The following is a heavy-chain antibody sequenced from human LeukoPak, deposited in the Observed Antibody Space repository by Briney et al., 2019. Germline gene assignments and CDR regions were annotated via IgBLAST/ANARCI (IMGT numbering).Heavy chain of an antibody. CDR1: GGSISSYY. CDR3: ARERKFGHAQRADAFDI. D-gene: IGHD1-14*01. CDR2: INHSGST. J-gene: IGHJ3*02. Sequence: SETLSLTCTVSGGSISSYYWSWIRQPPGKGLEWIGEINHSGSTNYNPSLKSRVTISVDTSKNQFSLKLSSVTAADTAVYYCARERKFGHAQRADAFDIWGQGTMVTVSS. V-gene: IGHV4-34*01.